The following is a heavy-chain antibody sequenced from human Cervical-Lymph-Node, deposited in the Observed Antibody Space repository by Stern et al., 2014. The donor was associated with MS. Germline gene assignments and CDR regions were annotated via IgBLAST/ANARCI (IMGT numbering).Heavy chain of an antibody. CDR1: GASITSYY. J-gene: IGHJ5*02. Sequence: QVQLQESGPGLLRPSETLSLTCTVSGASITSYYWSWIRQPPGKGLEWIGYIYYRGNTSYNASLKGRFAISIGTSKTQFSLRLSSVTAADTAVYYCARATDLWGQGTLVTVSS. CDR3: ARATDL. CDR2: IYYRGNT. V-gene: IGHV4-59*01.